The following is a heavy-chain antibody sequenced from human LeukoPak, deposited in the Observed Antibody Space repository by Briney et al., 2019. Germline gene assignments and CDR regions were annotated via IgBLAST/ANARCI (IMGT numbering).Heavy chain of an antibody. J-gene: IGHJ3*02. CDR3: ASPRVDGDYWMDDAFDI. V-gene: IGHV3-74*01. Sequence: PGGSLRLSGAASGFTFSCYWMHWVRQAPGKGLVWVSRINSDESSTSYADSVKGRFTISRDNAKNTLYLQMNSLRAEDTAVYYCASPRVDGDYWMDDAFDIWGQGTMVTVSS. D-gene: IGHD4-17*01. CDR2: INSDESST. CDR1: GFTFSCYW.